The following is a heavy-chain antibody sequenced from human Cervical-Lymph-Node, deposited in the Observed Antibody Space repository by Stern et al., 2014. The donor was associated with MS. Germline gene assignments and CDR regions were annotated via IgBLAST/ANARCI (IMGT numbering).Heavy chain of an antibody. CDR3: AGEADA. V-gene: IGHV1-46*01. D-gene: IGHD6-6*01. CDR2: INPSEGRT. Sequence: VQLVESGAEVKTPGASVKVSCKASGYTFTNQRIHWVRQAPGQGLEWMGIINPSEGRTIYAQKIKGRVTMTRDTSTTTFYMELSSLRSEDTAVYYCAGEADAWGQGTLVTVSS. J-gene: IGHJ4*02. CDR1: GYTFTNQR.